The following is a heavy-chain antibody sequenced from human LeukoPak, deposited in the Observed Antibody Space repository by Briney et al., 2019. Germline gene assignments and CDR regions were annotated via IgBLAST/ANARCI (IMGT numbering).Heavy chain of an antibody. Sequence: GGSLRLSCAASGFTFTYAWMNWVRQAPGEGLEWVGRIASRPAGGATDYADSVRGRFSISRDDSKNTLYLQMNSLKTEDTAMYYCTTEGQQMESSGFDYWGQGTPVTVSS. CDR3: TTEGQQMESSGFDY. J-gene: IGHJ4*02. CDR1: GFTFTYAW. V-gene: IGHV3-15*07. D-gene: IGHD3-10*01. CDR2: IASRPAGGAT.